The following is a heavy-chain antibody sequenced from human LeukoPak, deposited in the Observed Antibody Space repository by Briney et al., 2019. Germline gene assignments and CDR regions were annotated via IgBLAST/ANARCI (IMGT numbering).Heavy chain of an antibody. V-gene: IGHV4-34*01. CDR1: GGSFSGYY. CDR2: INHSGST. CDR3: ARSPKPLYYFDY. Sequence: SETLSLTCAVYGGSFSGYYWSWIRQPPGKGLEWIGEINHSGSTNYNPSLKSRVTISVDTSKNQFSLKLSSVTAADTAVYYCARSPKPLYYFDYWGQGTLVTVSS. J-gene: IGHJ4*02.